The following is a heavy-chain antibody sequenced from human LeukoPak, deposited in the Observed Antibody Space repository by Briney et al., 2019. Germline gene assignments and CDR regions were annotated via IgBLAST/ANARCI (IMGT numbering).Heavy chain of an antibody. D-gene: IGHD1-26*01. CDR3: ARGLRSGSYCDY. V-gene: IGHV3-7*01. Sequence: GGSLRLSCAASGFTFSRYWMSWVRQAPGKGLEWVANIKQDGSEKYYVDSVKGRFTISRDNAKNSLYLQMNSLRAEDTAVYYCARGLRSGSYCDYWGQGTLVTVSS. CDR2: IKQDGSEK. J-gene: IGHJ4*02. CDR1: GFTFSRYW.